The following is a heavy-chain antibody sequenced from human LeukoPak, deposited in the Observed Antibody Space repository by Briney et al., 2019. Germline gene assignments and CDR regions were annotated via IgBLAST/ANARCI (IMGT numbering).Heavy chain of an antibody. CDR3: ARGAYYDIMTGYYSPEDY. CDR2: IYTSGNT. CDR1: GGSISSYY. Sequence: SQTLSLTCTVSGGSISSYYWSWIRQPAGKGLEWIGRIYTSGNTHYNPSIKSRLTMSIDTSKNQFSLKLTSVTAADTAVYYCARGAYYDIMTGYYSPEDYWGQGTLVTVSS. D-gene: IGHD3-9*01. J-gene: IGHJ4*02. V-gene: IGHV4-4*07.